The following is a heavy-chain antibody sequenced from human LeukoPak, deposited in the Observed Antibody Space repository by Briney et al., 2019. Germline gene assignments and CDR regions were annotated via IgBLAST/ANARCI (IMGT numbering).Heavy chain of an antibody. CDR3: AREYPYSSSFDY. CDR1: GDSISSGSYS. CDR2: IYTSGST. Sequence: SQTLSLTCTVSGDSISSGSYSWNWIRQPAGKGLEWIGRIYTSGSTNYNPSLKSRVTISVDTSKNQFSLKLSSVTAADTAVYYCAREYPYSSSFDYWGQGTLVTVSS. D-gene: IGHD6-13*01. V-gene: IGHV4-61*02. J-gene: IGHJ4*02.